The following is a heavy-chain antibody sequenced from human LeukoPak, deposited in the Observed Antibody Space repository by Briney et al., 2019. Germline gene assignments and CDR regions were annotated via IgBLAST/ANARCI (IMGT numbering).Heavy chain of an antibody. J-gene: IGHJ3*02. CDR3: ASGYCSSTSCYQGNAFDI. CDR1: GGTISSGDYY. Sequence: SQTLSLTCTVSGGTISSGDYYWSWIRQPPGKGLEWIGYIYYSGSTYYNPSIKSRVTISGDTSKNQFSLKLSSVTAADTAVYYCASGYCSSTSCYQGNAFDIWGQGTMGTVSS. CDR2: IYYSGST. V-gene: IGHV4-30-4*08. D-gene: IGHD2-2*01.